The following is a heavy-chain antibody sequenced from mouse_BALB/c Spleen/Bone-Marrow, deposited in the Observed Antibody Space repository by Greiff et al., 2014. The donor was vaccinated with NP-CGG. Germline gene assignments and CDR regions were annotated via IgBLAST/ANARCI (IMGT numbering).Heavy chain of an antibody. Sequence: VQLQQSGPELVKPGASVRMSCKASGYTFTSYVMHWVKQKPGQGLEWIGYINPYNDGTKYNEKFKGKATLTSDKSSSTAYMELSSLTSEDSAVYYCARDGNPYWYFDVWGAGTTVTVSS. D-gene: IGHD2-1*01. CDR2: INPYNDGT. J-gene: IGHJ1*01. CDR1: GYTFTSYV. V-gene: IGHV1-14*01. CDR3: ARDGNPYWYFDV.